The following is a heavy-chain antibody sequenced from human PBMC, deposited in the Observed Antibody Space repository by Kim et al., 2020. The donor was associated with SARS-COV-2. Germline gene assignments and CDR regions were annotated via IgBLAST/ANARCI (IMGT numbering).Heavy chain of an antibody. CDR1: GGSFSGYY. CDR3: ARVGPIYYYDSSGYQQYYFDY. J-gene: IGHJ4*02. Sequence: SETLSLTCAVYGGSFSGYYWSWIRQPPGKGLEWIGEINHSGSTNYNPSLKSRVTISVDTSKNQFSLKLSSVTAADTAVYYCARVGPIYYYDSSGYQQYYFDYWGQGTLVTVSS. D-gene: IGHD3-22*01. CDR2: INHSGST. V-gene: IGHV4-34*01.